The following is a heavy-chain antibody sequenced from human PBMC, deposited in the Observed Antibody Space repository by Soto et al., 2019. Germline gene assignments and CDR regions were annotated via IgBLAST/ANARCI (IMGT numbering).Heavy chain of an antibody. CDR3: ARDARGYSYGFFDY. D-gene: IGHD5-18*01. V-gene: IGHV3-30-3*01. CDR1: GFTFSSYA. J-gene: IGHJ4*02. Sequence: ESGGGVVQPGRSLRLSCAASGFTFSSYAMHWVRQAPGKGLEWVAVISYDGSNKYYADSVKGRFTISRDNSKNTLYLQMNSLRAEDTAVYYCARDARGYSYGFFDYWGQGTLVTVSS. CDR2: ISYDGSNK.